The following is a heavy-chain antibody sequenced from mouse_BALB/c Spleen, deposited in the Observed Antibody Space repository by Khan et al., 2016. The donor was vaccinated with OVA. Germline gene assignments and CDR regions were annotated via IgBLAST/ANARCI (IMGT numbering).Heavy chain of an antibody. V-gene: IGHV2-6-4*01. D-gene: IGHD1-2*01. J-gene: IGHJ1*01. CDR3: VRNRYGGSYWYFDV. CDR1: GFPLSRYT. CDR2: IWAGGSS. Sequence: QVQLKQSGPGLVAPSQSLSITCTVSGFPLSRYTVHWIRQPPGKGLEWLGMIWAGGSSDYNSALKSRLTINKDNSTSQVFLQMNSLQTDDTAIYYCVRNRYGGSYWYFDVWGAGTTVTVSS.